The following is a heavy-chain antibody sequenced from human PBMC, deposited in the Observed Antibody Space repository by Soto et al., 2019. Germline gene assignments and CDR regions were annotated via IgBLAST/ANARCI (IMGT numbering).Heavy chain of an antibody. CDR1: GYSFTNYW. Sequence: GESLKISCKGSGYSFTNYWIGWVRQMPGKGLEWMGIIYPGDSDTRYSPSFQGQVTISADKSISTAFLQWSSLKASDTAMYYCARYGRAIFGWFDPWGQGTLVTVSS. CDR2: IYPGDSDT. D-gene: IGHD3-3*01. CDR3: ARYGRAIFGWFDP. J-gene: IGHJ5*02. V-gene: IGHV5-51*01.